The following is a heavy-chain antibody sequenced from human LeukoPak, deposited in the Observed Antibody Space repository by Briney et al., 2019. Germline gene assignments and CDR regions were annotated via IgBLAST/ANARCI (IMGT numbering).Heavy chain of an antibody. Sequence: ASLKVSCTTSGYTFTIYGISWVRQAPGQGLEWMGLISAYGNTNYAQNLQGRVTMTTDTSTSTAYMELRSLRSDDTAVYYCARGIIGYYFDYWGQGTLVTVSS. J-gene: IGHJ4*02. CDR3: ARGIIGYYFDY. CDR1: GYTFTIYG. CDR2: ISAYGNT. D-gene: IGHD2-15*01. V-gene: IGHV1-18*01.